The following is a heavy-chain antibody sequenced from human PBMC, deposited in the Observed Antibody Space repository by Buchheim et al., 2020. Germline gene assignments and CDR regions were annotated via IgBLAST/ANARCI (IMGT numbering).Heavy chain of an antibody. V-gene: IGHV3-30*04. D-gene: IGHD6-6*01. Sequence: QVQLVESGGGVVQPGRSLRLSCAASGFTFSSYAMHWVRQAPGKGLERLAVISFDGSNKYYADSVKGRFTISRDNSKNTLYLHMNSLRAEDTAVYYCARVGSIAARRICYSFDYWGQGTL. CDR2: ISFDGSNK. CDR1: GFTFSSYA. CDR3: ARVGSIAARRICYSFDY. J-gene: IGHJ4*02.